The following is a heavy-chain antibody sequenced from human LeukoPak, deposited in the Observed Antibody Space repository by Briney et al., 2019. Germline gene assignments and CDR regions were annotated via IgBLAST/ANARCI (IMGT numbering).Heavy chain of an antibody. CDR1: GFTFSSYG. CDR3: AKGSGSSSWDLGY. D-gene: IGHD6-13*01. CDR2: ISYDGSNK. J-gene: IGHJ4*02. Sequence: GGSLRLSCAASGFTFSSYGMHWVRQAPGKGLEWVAVISYDGSNKYYADSVKGRFTISRDNSKNTLYLQMNSLRAEDTAVYYCAKGSGSSSWDLGYWGQGTLVTVSS. V-gene: IGHV3-30*18.